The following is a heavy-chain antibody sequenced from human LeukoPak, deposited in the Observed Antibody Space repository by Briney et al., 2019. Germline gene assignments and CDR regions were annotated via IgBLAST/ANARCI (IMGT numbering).Heavy chain of an antibody. J-gene: IGHJ3*02. CDR3: ARREYDSSGYSAFDI. V-gene: IGHV4-39*01. CDR1: GGSISSSSYY. CDR2: IYYSGST. D-gene: IGHD3-22*01. Sequence: EPSETLSLTCTVSGGSISSSSYYWGWIRQPPGKGLEWIGSIYYSGSTYYNPSLKSRVTISVDTSKNQFSLKLSSVTAAGTAVYYCARREYDSSGYSAFDIWGQGTMVTVSS.